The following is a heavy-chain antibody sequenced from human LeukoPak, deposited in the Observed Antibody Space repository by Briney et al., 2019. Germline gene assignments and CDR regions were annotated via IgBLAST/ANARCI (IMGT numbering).Heavy chain of an antibody. CDR1: GGSISSYY. D-gene: IGHD6-25*01. J-gene: IGHJ4*02. Sequence: SETLSLTCTVSGGSISSYYWSWIRQPPGKGLEWIGYIYYSGSTNYNPSLKSRVTISVDTSKNQFSLKLSSVTAADTAVYYCARLSRSGEYFDYWGQGTLVTVSS. CDR3: ARLSRSGEYFDY. V-gene: IGHV4-59*08. CDR2: IYYSGST.